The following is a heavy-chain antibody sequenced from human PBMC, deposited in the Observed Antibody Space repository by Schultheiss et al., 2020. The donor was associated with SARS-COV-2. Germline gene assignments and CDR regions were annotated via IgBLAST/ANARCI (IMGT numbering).Heavy chain of an antibody. J-gene: IGHJ6*02. Sequence: GGSLRLSCAASGFTFSSYSMNWVRQAPGKGLEWVSAISGSGGSTYYADSVKGRFTISRDNSKNTLYLQMNSLRAEDTAVYYCAKPYSNYYYYYGMDVWGQGTTVTVSS. CDR2: ISGSGGST. CDR3: AKPYSNYYYYYGMDV. D-gene: IGHD4-11*01. V-gene: IGHV3-23*01. CDR1: GFTFSSYS.